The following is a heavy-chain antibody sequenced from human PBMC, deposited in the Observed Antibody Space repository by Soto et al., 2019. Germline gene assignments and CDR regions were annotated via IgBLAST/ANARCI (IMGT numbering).Heavy chain of an antibody. Sequence: QVQLVQSGXEVKKXGASVXVSXKASXYTXTNYAIHXVRQAPGQRLEWMGWINAGNGDTKYSQKFQGRVTITRDTSASTAYMEQSSLRSEDTAVYYCARVGHFFDYWGQGTLVTVSS. J-gene: IGHJ4*02. CDR1: XYTXTNYA. CDR3: ARVGHFFDY. V-gene: IGHV1-3*01. CDR2: INAGNGDT.